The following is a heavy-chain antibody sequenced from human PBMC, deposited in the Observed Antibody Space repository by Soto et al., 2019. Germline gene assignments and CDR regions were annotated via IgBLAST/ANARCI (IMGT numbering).Heavy chain of an antibody. J-gene: IGHJ4*02. V-gene: IGHV1-2*02. D-gene: IGHD3-22*01. CDR3: VRFMILDVSLDY. CDR2: ISPHSGGT. Sequence: VASVKVSCKASGYTFTDYHIHWVRQAPGQGLEWMGWISPHSGGTNYAQKFQGRVTMTWDTSISTAYLELSRLRSDDTAVYFCVRFMILDVSLDYWGLGTLVTVSS. CDR1: GYTFTDYH.